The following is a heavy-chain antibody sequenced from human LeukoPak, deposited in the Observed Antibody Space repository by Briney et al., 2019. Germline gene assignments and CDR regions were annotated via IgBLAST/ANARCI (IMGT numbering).Heavy chain of an antibody. V-gene: IGHV3-11*05. Sequence: GGSLRLSCAASGFTFSDYYMSWIRQAPGKGLEWISYISKSGTSTKYADSVKGRFSISRDNAQNSLYLQMSSLRADDTAVYYCVRDGMGGIKAFDIWGQGTMVTVSS. CDR2: ISKSGTST. J-gene: IGHJ3*02. CDR3: VRDGMGGIKAFDI. D-gene: IGHD3-10*01. CDR1: GFTFSDYY.